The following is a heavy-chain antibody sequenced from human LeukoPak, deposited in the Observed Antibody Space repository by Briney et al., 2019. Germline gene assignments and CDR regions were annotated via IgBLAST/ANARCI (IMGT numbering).Heavy chain of an antibody. J-gene: IGHJ4*02. D-gene: IGHD6-19*01. CDR1: GLSFPNTW. CDR3: ATYRSGWSFSN. CDR2: VQDTVSGGTI. Sequence: PGGSLRLSCTASGLSFPNTWLSCVRQAPGKGLEWVGRVQDTVSGGTIDHAAPVKGRFTISRDDSRNTLYLQMNSLRSEDSALYYCATYRSGWSFSNWGQGTLVTVSS. V-gene: IGHV3-15*01.